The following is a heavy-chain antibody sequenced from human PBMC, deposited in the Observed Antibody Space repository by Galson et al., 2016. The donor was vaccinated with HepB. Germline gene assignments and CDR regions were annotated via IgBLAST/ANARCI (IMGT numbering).Heavy chain of an antibody. J-gene: IGHJ6*02. CDR3: AKAYGSGSSFYYYYGMDV. CDR2: INSDGSST. Sequence: SLRLSCAASGFTFSSYWMHWVRQAPGKGLVWVSRINSDGSSTSYADSVKGRFTISRDNAKNTLYLQMNSLRAEDMAVYYCAKAYGSGSSFYYYYGMDVWGQGTTVTVSS. D-gene: IGHD3-10*01. CDR1: GFTFSSYW. V-gene: IGHV3-74*01.